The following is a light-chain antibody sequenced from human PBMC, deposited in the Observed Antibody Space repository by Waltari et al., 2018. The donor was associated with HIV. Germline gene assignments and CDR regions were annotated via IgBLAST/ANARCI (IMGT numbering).Light chain of an antibody. Sequence: EFVLTQSPGTLYLSPGERATLSCRASHNFGYSYLAWFRQTPGQAPRLLIYDASKRATGIPDRFSGSGSGTNFTLTINRLEPEDFAVYYCQQYGFSPHTFGGGTKVEIK. CDR3: QQYGFSPHT. J-gene: IGKJ4*01. V-gene: IGKV3-20*01. CDR1: HNFGYSY. CDR2: DAS.